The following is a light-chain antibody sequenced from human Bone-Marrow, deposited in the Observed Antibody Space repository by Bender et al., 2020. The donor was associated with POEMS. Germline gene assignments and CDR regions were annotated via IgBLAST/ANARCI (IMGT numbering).Light chain of an antibody. V-gene: IGLV1-44*01. CDR1: TTNIGGNT. CDR3: ATWDDNVHGPI. J-gene: IGLJ2*01. CDR2: TNN. Sequence: QSILTQPPSVSGAPGQRVTISCSGSTTNIGGNTVTWYRQLPGAAPTVVIYTNNKRPSGVPDRFSGSKSGTSASLVISGLQSDDEADFYCATWDDNVHGPIFGGGTKLTVL.